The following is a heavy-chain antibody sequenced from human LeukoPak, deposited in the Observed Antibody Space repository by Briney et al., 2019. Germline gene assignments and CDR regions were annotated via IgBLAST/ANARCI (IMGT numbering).Heavy chain of an antibody. D-gene: IGHD3/OR15-3a*01. Sequence: GGSLRLSCAASGFIFSSYEMSWVRQAPGKGLQWVSGISGSGGRTDYADSVRGRFATSRDNSKNTLYLQMNSLRVEDTAVYYCAKGRRTGLFYYYMDVWGKGTTVTISS. CDR2: ISGSGGRT. J-gene: IGHJ6*03. CDR1: GFIFSSYE. CDR3: AKGRRTGLFYYYMDV. V-gene: IGHV3-23*01.